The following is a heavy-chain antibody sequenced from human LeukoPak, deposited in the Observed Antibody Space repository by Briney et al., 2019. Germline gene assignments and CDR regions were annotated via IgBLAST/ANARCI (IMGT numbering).Heavy chain of an antibody. CDR3: ARDRGSSSWAETYYYYGMDV. CDR1: GYTFTSYA. CDR2: INAGNGNT. D-gene: IGHD6-13*01. J-gene: IGHJ6*02. Sequence: GASVKISCKASGYTFTSYAIHWVRQAPGQRLEWMGWINAGNGNTQYSQKFQGRVTITRDTSASTAYMELSSLRSEDTAVYYCARDRGSSSWAETYYYYGMDVWGQGTTVTVSS. V-gene: IGHV1-3*01.